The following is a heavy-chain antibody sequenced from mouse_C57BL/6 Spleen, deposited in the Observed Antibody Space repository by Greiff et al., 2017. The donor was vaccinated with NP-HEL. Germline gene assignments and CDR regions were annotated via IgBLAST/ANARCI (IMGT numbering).Heavy chain of an antibody. CDR2: ISSGGDYI. D-gene: IGHD2-3*01. CDR3: TRDGKAWFAY. V-gene: IGHV5-9-1*02. J-gene: IGHJ3*01. Sequence: DVHLVESGEGLVKPGGSLKLSCAASGFTFSSYAMSWVRQTPEKRLEWVAYISSGGDYIYYADTVKGRFTISRDNPRNTLYLQMSSLKSEDTAMYYCTRDGKAWFAYWGQGTLVTVSA. CDR1: GFTFSSYA.